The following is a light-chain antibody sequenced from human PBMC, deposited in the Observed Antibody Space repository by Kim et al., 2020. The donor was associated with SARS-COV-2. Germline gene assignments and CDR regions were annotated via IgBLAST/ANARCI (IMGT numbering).Light chain of an antibody. V-gene: IGLV2-11*01. CDR3: CSYAGSFSWV. Sequence: GQAFTISCTCTSSDVGGYGLVSWYQQFPGKAPKLIIYDVYNRPSAVPDRFSGSKSGNTASLTISGLQTEDEADYYCCSYAGSFSWVFGGGTQLTVL. CDR2: DVY. CDR1: SSDVGGYGL. J-gene: IGLJ3*02.